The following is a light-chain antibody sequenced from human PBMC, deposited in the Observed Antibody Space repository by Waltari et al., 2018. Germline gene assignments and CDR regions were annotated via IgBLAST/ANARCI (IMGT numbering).Light chain of an antibody. Sequence: QSVLTQPPSASGTPGQRVTIACSARSVNIGSTYVYWDQQLPGTAPKLLIYRNNQRPSGVPDRFSGSKSGTSASLAISGLRSEDEADYYCAAWDDSLSGSYVFGTGTKVTVL. V-gene: IGLV1-47*01. CDR3: AAWDDSLSGSYV. CDR1: SVNIGSTY. CDR2: RNN. J-gene: IGLJ1*01.